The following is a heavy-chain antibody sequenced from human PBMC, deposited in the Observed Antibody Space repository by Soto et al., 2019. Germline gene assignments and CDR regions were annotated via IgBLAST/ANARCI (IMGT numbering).Heavy chain of an antibody. CDR3: ARDYPVTVDAREAAMVYYYYGMDV. J-gene: IGHJ6*02. CDR1: GGTFSSYA. CDR2: IIPIFGTA. V-gene: IGHV1-69*13. D-gene: IGHD5-18*01. Sequence: GASVKVSCKASGGTFSSYAISWVRQAPGQGLEWMGGIIPIFGTANYAQKFQGRVTITADESTSTAYMELSSLRSEDTAVYYCARDYPVTVDAREAAMVYYYYGMDVWGQGTTVTVSS.